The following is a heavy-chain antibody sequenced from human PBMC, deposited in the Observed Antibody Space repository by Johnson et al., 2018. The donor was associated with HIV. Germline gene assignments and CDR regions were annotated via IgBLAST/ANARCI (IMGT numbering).Heavy chain of an antibody. CDR1: GFTVSSNY. CDR2: LYSGGST. Sequence: VQLVESGGGLIRPGGSLRLSCAASGFTVSSNYMGWVRQAPGKGLEWVSVLYSGGSTYYADSVKGRFTISRDNSKNTLYLQMNSLRAEDTAVYYCAKGWGRGTFSTDDSFDIWGQGTMVTVSS. V-gene: IGHV3-66*03. CDR3: AKGWGRGTFSTDDSFDI. J-gene: IGHJ3*02. D-gene: IGHD1-26*01.